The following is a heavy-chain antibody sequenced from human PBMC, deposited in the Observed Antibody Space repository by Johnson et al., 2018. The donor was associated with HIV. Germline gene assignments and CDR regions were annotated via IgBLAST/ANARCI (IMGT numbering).Heavy chain of an antibody. J-gene: IGHJ3*02. Sequence: VQLVESGGGVVQPGRSLRLSCAASGFTFSSNPMHWVRQAPGKGLEWVSRINGDGSGITYADSVKGRFTISRDNAKNTLYLQMNSLRAEDTAVYYCASFWATGAFDIWGQGTMVTVSS. V-gene: IGHV3-74*02. D-gene: IGHD3-10*01. CDR3: ASFWATGAFDI. CDR2: INGDGSGI. CDR1: GFTFSSNP.